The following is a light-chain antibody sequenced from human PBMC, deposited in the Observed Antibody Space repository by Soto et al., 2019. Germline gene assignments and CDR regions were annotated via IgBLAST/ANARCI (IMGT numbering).Light chain of an antibody. J-gene: IGKJ5*01. CDR2: DAS. Sequence: DIQMTQSPSTVSASVGDGVTITCRASQSISTWLAWYQQKPGKAPNLLIYDASTLESGGPSGFSGSGSGTEFTLTISSLQPDGSATYYCQQYNSYPYTFGQGTRLEIK. CDR3: QQYNSYPYT. V-gene: IGKV1-5*01. CDR1: QSISTW.